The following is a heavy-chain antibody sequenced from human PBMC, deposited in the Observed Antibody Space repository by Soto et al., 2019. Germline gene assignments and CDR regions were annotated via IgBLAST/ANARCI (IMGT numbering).Heavy chain of an antibody. CDR3: AREGDSSGYLEAALDY. V-gene: IGHV3-74*01. J-gene: IGHJ4*02. D-gene: IGHD3-22*01. CDR1: GFTFSSYW. CDR2: INSDGSST. Sequence: GGSLRLSCAASGFTFSSYWMHWVRQAPGKGLVWVSRINSDGSSTSYADSVKGRFTISRDNAKNTLYLQMNSLRAEDTAVYYCAREGDSSGYLEAALDYWGQGTLVTVSS.